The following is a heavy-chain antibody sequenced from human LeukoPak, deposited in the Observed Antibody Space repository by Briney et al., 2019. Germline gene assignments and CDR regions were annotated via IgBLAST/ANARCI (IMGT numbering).Heavy chain of an antibody. D-gene: IGHD4/OR15-4a*01. CDR3: AREILGGSNPGAY. Sequence: PSETLSLTCTVSLDSTTSNFWSWVRQPPGKGLEWIGEIHRSGSPNYNPSLQSRVTISIDRSRNQIVLELSSVTAADTAVYYCAREILGGSNPGAYWGQGTLVTVS. V-gene: IGHV4-4*02. CDR1: LDSTTSNF. CDR2: IHRSGSP. J-gene: IGHJ4*02.